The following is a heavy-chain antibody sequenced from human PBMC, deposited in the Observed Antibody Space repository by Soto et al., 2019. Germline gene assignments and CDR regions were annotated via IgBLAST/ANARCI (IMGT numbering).Heavy chain of an antibody. V-gene: IGHV1-69*08. CDR3: AREDRDRETGLVPAAIAGMDV. J-gene: IGHJ6*04. CDR2: IIPIFGIA. D-gene: IGHD2-2*01. CDR1: GGTFSRYS. Sequence: QVQLVQSGAEVKKPGSSVKVSCKASGGTFSRYSITWVRQAPGHGLEWIGRIIPIFGIASYAQKFQGRVTITADESTRTAHMELSSLRSDDTAVYYCAREDRDRETGLVPAAIAGMDVWGKGATVTVSS.